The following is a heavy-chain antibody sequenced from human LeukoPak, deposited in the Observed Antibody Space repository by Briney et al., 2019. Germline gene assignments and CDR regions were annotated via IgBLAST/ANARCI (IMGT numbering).Heavy chain of an antibody. V-gene: IGHV3-7*03. D-gene: IGHD5-12*01. Sequence: GGSLRLSCAASGFTFSSYWMSWVCQAPGKGLEWVANIKQDGSEKYYVDSVKGRFTISRDNAKNSLYLQMNSLRAEDTAVYYCARDLLYSWLNYFDYWGQGTLVTVSS. CDR3: ARDLLYSWLNYFDY. CDR2: IKQDGSEK. J-gene: IGHJ4*02. CDR1: GFTFSSYW.